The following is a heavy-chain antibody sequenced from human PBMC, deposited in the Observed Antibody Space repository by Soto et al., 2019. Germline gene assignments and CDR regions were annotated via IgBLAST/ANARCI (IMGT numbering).Heavy chain of an antibody. CDR2: ISYDGSNK. J-gene: IGHJ4*02. CDR1: GFTFSSYG. V-gene: IGHV3-30*18. Sequence: QVQLVESGGGVVQPGRSLRLSCAASGFTFSSYGMHWVRQAPGKGLEWVAVISYDGSNKYYADSVKGRFTISRDNSKNTLYLQMNSLRAEDTAVYYCAKDIPHDYGDYVDYWGQGTLVTVSS. D-gene: IGHD4-17*01. CDR3: AKDIPHDYGDYVDY.